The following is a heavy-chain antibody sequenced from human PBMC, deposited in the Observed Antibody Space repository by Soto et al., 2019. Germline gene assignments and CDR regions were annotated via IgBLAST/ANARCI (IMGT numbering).Heavy chain of an antibody. V-gene: IGHV3-23*01. Sequence: PGGSLRLSCAASGFTFGNYAMTWVRQAPGKGLECVSRISGSGGGTYYADSVKGRFTISRDNSENTRYLQMNSLRAEDTAVYYCARDQRRFFDYWGQGTLVTVSS. CDR2: ISGSGGGT. J-gene: IGHJ4*02. CDR3: ARDQRRFFDY. CDR1: GFTFGNYA.